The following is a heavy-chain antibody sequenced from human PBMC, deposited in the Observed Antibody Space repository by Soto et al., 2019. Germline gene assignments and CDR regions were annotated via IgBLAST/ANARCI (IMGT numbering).Heavy chain of an antibody. CDR1: GGSISSYY. V-gene: IGHV4-4*07. Sequence: QVQLQESGPGLVKPSETLSLTCTVSGGSISSYYWSWIRQPAGKGLELIGRIYTSGSTNYNPSLKSRVTMSVDTSKNQFSLKLSSVTAADTAVYYCASQLLGYCSSTSCYPYFDYWGQGTLVTVSS. CDR3: ASQLLGYCSSTSCYPYFDY. J-gene: IGHJ4*02. D-gene: IGHD2-2*01. CDR2: IYTSGST.